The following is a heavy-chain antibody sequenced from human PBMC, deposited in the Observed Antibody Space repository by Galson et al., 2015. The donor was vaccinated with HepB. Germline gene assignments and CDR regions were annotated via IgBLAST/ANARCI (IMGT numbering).Heavy chain of an antibody. Sequence: SLRLSCAVSGSPFSDYGTYWLRQGPGNGLEWVAILSHDGRNTYSADSVKGRFTVSRDNSKNTLYLQLNSLRPEDTAVYYCAKDSRYISGWYTGRGGLDFWGQGTLVTVSS. CDR2: LSHDGRNT. D-gene: IGHD6-19*01. J-gene: IGHJ4*02. V-gene: IGHV3-30*18. CDR3: AKDSRYISGWYTGRGGLDF. CDR1: GSPFSDYG.